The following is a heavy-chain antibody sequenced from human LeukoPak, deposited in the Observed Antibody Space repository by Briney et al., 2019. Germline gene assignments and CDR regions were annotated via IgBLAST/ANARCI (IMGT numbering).Heavy chain of an antibody. J-gene: IGHJ6*03. V-gene: IGHV4-39*07. CDR3: ARLRKYYGSGSYYYYYYMDV. Sequence: SETLSLTCTVSGGSISSSSYYWGWIRQPPGKGLEWIGSIYYSGSTYYNPSLKSRVTISVDTSKNQFSLKLSSVTAADTAVYYCARLRKYYGSGSYYYYYYMDVWGKGTTVTVSS. CDR1: GGSISSSSYY. D-gene: IGHD3-10*01. CDR2: IYYSGST.